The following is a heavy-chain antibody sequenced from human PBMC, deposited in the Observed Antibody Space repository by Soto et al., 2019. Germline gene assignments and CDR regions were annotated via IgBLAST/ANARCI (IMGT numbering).Heavy chain of an antibody. CDR3: AKDPSLAEYGY. CDR1: GFTFSSYG. D-gene: IGHD4-17*01. J-gene: IGHJ4*02. Sequence: QVQLVESGGGVVQPGRSLRLSCAASGFTFSSYGMHWVRQAPGKGLEWVAVISYDGSNKYYADSVKGRFTISRDNSKNTLYLQMNSLRAEDTAVYYCAKDPSLAEYGYWGQGTLVTVSS. V-gene: IGHV3-30*18. CDR2: ISYDGSNK.